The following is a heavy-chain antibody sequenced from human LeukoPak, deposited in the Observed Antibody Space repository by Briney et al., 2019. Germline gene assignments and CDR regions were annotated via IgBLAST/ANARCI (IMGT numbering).Heavy chain of an antibody. CDR3: ARIRITMVRGVIRGYFDY. V-gene: IGHV4-34*01. Sequence: SETLSLTCAVYGGSFSGYYWSWIRQPPGKGREWIGEINHSGSTNYNPSPKSRVTIAVDTSKNQFSLKLSSVTAADTAVYYCARIRITMVRGVIRGYFDYWGQGTLVTVSS. CDR2: INHSGST. J-gene: IGHJ4*02. CDR1: GGSFSGYY. D-gene: IGHD3-10*01.